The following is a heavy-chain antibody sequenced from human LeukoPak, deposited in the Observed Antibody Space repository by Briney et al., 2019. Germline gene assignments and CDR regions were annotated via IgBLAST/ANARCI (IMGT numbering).Heavy chain of an antibody. CDR1: GDSVSRDNTA. Sequence: SQTLSVTCAISGDSVSRDNTAWNWIRHSPSRGLEWLGRTYYRSKWYNEYALPVRSRITINPDTSKNQFSLQLNSVTPEDTAVYYCARGYSLDYWGQGTLVTVSS. V-gene: IGHV6-1*01. J-gene: IGHJ4*02. D-gene: IGHD2-15*01. CDR2: TYYRSKWYN. CDR3: ARGYSLDY.